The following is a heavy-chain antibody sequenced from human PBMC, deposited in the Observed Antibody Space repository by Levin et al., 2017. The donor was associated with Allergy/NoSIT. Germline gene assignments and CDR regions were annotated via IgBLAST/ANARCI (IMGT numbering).Heavy chain of an antibody. J-gene: IGHJ5*02. CDR3: ARIRLVGETTFDP. CDR1: GFTFSSYS. Sequence: GESLKISCAASGFTFSSYSMNWVRQAPGKGLEWVSYISSSSSTIYYADSVKGRFTISRDNAKNSLYLQMNSLRDEDTAVYYCARIRLVGETTFDPWGQGTLVTVSS. D-gene: IGHD3-16*01. V-gene: IGHV3-48*02. CDR2: ISSSSSTI.